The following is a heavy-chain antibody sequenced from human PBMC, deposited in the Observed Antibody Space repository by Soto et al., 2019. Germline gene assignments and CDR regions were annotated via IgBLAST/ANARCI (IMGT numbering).Heavy chain of an antibody. CDR2: ISDSGSAT. Sequence: PGGSLRLSCAASGFVFSNCAMTWVRQAPGKGLEWVSDISDSGSATHYSDSVKGRFTISRDDSKNTLYLQMDRLRAEDAAVYYCAKGRTFFDFWGQGTLVTASS. CDR1: GFVFSNCA. CDR3: AKGRTFFDF. V-gene: IGHV3-23*01. J-gene: IGHJ4*02. D-gene: IGHD3-16*01.